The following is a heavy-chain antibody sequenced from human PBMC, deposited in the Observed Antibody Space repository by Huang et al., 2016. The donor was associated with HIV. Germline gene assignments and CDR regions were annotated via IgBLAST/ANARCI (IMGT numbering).Heavy chain of an antibody. J-gene: IGHJ6*03. D-gene: IGHD3-10*01. CDR1: GGSIRSSDYH. CDR3: ARHREGPVAYYSGWGSHLNYMDV. Sequence: QLLLQESGPGLVKPSEALALTCVVSGGSIRSSDYHWGWIRPPPGQGLEWIGSSYYQGMTHYSPSLKSRVTIAVDTSKNLFFLNLTSMTAADTAVYYCARHREGPVAYYSGWGSHLNYMDVWGRGRTVVVSS. CDR2: SYYQGMT. V-gene: IGHV4-39*01.